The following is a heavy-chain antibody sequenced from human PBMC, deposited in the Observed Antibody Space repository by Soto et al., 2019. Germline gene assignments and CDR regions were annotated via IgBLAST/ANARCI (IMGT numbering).Heavy chain of an antibody. CDR3: AKVVSWIAAAGTFIDY. D-gene: IGHD6-13*01. J-gene: IGHJ4*02. V-gene: IGHV3-23*01. Sequence: GGSLRLSCAASGFTFSSYAMSWVRQAPGEGLEWVSAISGSGGSTYYADSVKGRFTISRDNSKNTLYLQMNSLRAEDTAVYYCAKVVSWIAAAGTFIDYWGQGTLVTVSS. CDR2: ISGSGGST. CDR1: GFTFSSYA.